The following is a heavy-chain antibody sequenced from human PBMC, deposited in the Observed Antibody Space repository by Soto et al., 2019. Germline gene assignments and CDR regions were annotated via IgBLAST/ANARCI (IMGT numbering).Heavy chain of an antibody. V-gene: IGHV1-18*01. J-gene: IGHJ1*01. Sequence: QVQLVQSGAEVKKPGASVKVSCKASGYTFTSYGISWVRQAPGQGLEWMGWISAYNGNTNYAQKLQGRVTMTTDTSTSTAYMELRSLRADDTAVYYCASDQNAPRAAAGTRRYFQHWGQGTLVTVSS. CDR2: ISAYNGNT. CDR3: ASDQNAPRAAAGTRRYFQH. CDR1: GYTFTSYG. D-gene: IGHD6-13*01.